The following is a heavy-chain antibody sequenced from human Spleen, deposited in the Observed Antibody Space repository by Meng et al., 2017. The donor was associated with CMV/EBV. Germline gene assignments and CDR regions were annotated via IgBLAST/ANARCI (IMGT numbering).Heavy chain of an antibody. V-gene: IGHV4-31*02. J-gene: IGHJ4*02. CDR3: AREGGWLQTPYFDY. CDR1: GGSVSSGGYY. D-gene: IGHD5-24*01. Sequence: SGGSVSSGGYYWNWIRQPPGKGLEWIGQIYHSGSSFYNPSLESRLTISLDTSKNQISLKLISVTAADTAVYYCAREGGWLQTPYFDYWGQGILVTVSS. CDR2: IYHSGSS.